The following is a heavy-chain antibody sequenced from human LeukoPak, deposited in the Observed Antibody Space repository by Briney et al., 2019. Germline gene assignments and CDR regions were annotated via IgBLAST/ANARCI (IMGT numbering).Heavy chain of an antibody. CDR3: ARGQIQLWIDY. Sequence: PGGSLRLSCAASGFTFSSYAMHWVRQAPGKGLEWVAVISYDGSNKYYADSVKGRFTISRDNSKNTLYPQMNSLRAEDTAVYYCARGQIQLWIDYWGQGTLVTVSS. CDR1: GFTFSSYA. J-gene: IGHJ4*02. CDR2: ISYDGSNK. D-gene: IGHD5-18*01. V-gene: IGHV3-30*04.